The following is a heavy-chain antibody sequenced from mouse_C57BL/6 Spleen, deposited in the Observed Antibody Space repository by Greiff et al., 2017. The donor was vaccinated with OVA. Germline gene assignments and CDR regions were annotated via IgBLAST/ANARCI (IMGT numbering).Heavy chain of an antibody. Sequence: EVKLVESGGGLVKPGGSLKLSCAASGFTFSSYAMSWVRQTPEKRLEWVATISDGGSYTYYPDNVQGRFTISRDNAKNNLYLQMSHLKSEDTAMYYCARAGVYLDYRGQGTTLTVSS. CDR2: ISDGGSYT. J-gene: IGHJ2*01. CDR3: ARAGVYLDY. V-gene: IGHV5-4*03. CDR1: GFTFSSYA.